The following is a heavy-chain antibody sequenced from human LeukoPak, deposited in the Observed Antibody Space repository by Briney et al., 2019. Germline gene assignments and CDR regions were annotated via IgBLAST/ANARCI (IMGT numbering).Heavy chain of an antibody. CDR3: TRDPTPGAFDI. CDR2: IWYDGNNK. J-gene: IGHJ3*02. Sequence: AGGSLRLSCAASGFTFSSYGMHWVRQAPGKGLGWVAVIWYDGNNKYYADSVKGRFTISRDNSKNTLYLQMNSLRAEDTAVYYCTRDPTPGAFDIWGQGTMVTVSS. CDR1: GFTFSSYG. V-gene: IGHV3-33*01.